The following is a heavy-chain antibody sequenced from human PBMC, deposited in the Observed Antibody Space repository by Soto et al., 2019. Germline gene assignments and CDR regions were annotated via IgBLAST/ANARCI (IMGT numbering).Heavy chain of an antibody. D-gene: IGHD3-22*01. V-gene: IGHV3-33*01. CDR1: GCIFGSYG. Sequence: GGSLRLSCAASGCIFGSYGMHWVRQAPGKGLEWVAVISYDGSIKDYADSVRGRFTISRDNSKNALYLQMSSLRVEDTAVYYCARNRWSGMIGVSPFAYWGQGTPVTVSS. CDR2: ISYDGSIK. J-gene: IGHJ4*02. CDR3: ARNRWSGMIGVSPFAY.